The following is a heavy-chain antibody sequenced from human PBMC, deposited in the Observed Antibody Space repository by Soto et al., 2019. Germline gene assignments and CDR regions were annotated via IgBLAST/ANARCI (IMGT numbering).Heavy chain of an antibody. J-gene: IGHJ3*02. V-gene: IGHV3-33*01. CDR1: GFTFSSYS. CDR3: ARDYCSSTSCYAFDI. D-gene: IGHD2-2*01. CDR2: IWYDGSNK. Sequence: QVQLVESGGGVVQPGRSLRLSCAASGFTFSSYSMHWVRQAPGKGLEWVAVIWYDGSNKYYADSVKGRFTISRDNSKNTLYLQMNSLRAEDTAVYYCARDYCSSTSCYAFDIWGQGTMVTVSS.